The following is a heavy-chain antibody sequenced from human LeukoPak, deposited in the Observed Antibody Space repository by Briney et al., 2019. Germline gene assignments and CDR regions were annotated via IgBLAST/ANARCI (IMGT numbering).Heavy chain of an antibody. CDR1: GFTFSSYA. V-gene: IGHV3-23*01. Sequence: GGSLRLPCAASGFTFSSYAMSWVRQAPGKGLEWVSAISGSGGSTYYADSVKGRFTISRDNSKNTLYLQMNSLRAEDTAVYYCAQVGARIEDSFDPWGQGTLVTVSS. J-gene: IGHJ5*02. CDR3: AQVGARIEDSFDP. D-gene: IGHD1-26*01. CDR2: ISGSGGST.